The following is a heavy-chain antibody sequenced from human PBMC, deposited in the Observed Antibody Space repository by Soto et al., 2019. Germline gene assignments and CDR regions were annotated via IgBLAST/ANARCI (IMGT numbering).Heavy chain of an antibody. CDR2: ISGGGAHT. D-gene: IGHD3-16*01. J-gene: IGHJ4*02. CDR3: AKKNSRGGGITFYFDS. CDR1: GFTFSDYA. V-gene: IGHV3-23*01. Sequence: EVQLLESGGDLVQPGGSLRLSCAVSGFTFSDYAMSWLRQAPGKGLEWISGISGGGAHTYYAASVKGRFIISRDNSKDTVYLQMNSLRVDDTAVYYCAKKNSRGGGITFYFDSWGQGTLVTASS.